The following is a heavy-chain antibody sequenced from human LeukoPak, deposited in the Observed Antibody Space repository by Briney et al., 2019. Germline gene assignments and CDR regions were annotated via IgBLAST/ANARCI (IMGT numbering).Heavy chain of an antibody. V-gene: IGHV3-23*01. J-gene: IGHJ4*02. D-gene: IGHD1-26*01. CDR2: ISGSGGST. Sequence: AGGSLRLSCAASGFTFSSYAMSWVRQAPGKGLEWVSAISGSGGSTYYAVSVKGRFTISRDNSKNTLYLQMNNLRAEDTAVYYCAKTLGATRWLRRDYFDYWGQGTLVTVSS. CDR3: AKTLGATRWLRRDYFDY. CDR1: GFTFSSYA.